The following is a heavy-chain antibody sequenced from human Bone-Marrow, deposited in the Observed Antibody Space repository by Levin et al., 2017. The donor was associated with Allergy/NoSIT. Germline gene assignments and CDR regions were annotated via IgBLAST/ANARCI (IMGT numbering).Heavy chain of an antibody. D-gene: IGHD3-10*01. CDR1: GFLFSGYA. Sequence: PGGSLRLSCTASGFLFSGYAMHWVRQAPGKGLKWVAVISYNGDDKHYADSLEGRFTISRDNSKNTLYLQMHSLKPEDTAVYYCAELWFGELPAYWGQGTQVTVSS. J-gene: IGHJ4*02. V-gene: IGHV3-30-3*01. CDR2: ISYNGDDK. CDR3: AELWFGELPAY.